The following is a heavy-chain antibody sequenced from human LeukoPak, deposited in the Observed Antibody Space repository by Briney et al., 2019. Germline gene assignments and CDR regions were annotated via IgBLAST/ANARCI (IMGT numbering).Heavy chain of an antibody. D-gene: IGHD3-3*01. CDR2: INPNSGGT. CDR3: ARGIGAVTIFGVVIGRFDY. Sequence: GASVKVSCKASGYTFTGYYMHWVRQAPGRGLEWMGWINPNSGGTNYAQKFQGRVTMTRDTSISTAYMELSRLRSDDTAVYYCARGIGAVTIFGVVIGRFDYWGQGTLVTVSS. J-gene: IGHJ4*02. V-gene: IGHV1-2*02. CDR1: GYTFTGYY.